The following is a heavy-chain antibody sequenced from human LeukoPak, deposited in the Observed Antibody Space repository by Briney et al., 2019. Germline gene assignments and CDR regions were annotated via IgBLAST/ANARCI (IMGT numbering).Heavy chain of an antibody. D-gene: IGHD3-22*01. V-gene: IGHV4-59*01. CDR2: IYYSGST. J-gene: IGHJ5*02. CDR3: ARRGYYDSSWFDP. CDR1: GGSISSYY. Sequence: SETLSLTCTVSGGSISSYYWSWIRQPPGKGLEWIGYIYYSGSTNYNPSPKSRVTISVDTSKNQFSLKLSSVTAADTAVYYCARRGYYDSSWFDPWGQGTLVTVSS.